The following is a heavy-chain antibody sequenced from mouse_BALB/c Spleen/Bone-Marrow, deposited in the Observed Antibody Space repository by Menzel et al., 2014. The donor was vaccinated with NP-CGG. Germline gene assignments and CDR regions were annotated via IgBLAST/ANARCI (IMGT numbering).Heavy chain of an antibody. J-gene: IGHJ2*01. CDR2: INSNGGST. Sequence: EVKLQESGRGLVQPGGSLKLSCAASGFTFSNYGMSWVRQTPDKRLELVATINSNGGSTYYPDSVKGRFTISRDTAKNTLYLQMSSLKSEETAMYYCVRGNYGNYVDYFDFWGQGTTLTVSS. D-gene: IGHD2-1*01. V-gene: IGHV5-6-3*01. CDR3: VRGNYGNYVDYFDF. CDR1: GFTFSNYG.